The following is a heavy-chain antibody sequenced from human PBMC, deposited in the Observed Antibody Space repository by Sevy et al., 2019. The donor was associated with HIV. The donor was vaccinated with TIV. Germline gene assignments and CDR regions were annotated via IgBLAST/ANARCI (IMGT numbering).Heavy chain of an antibody. J-gene: IGHJ4*02. V-gene: IGHV4-59*01. D-gene: IGHD2-2*01. CDR3: ARDMLGYCSSTSCYAEGYFDY. Sequence: SETLSLTCAVSGGSISSYYWSWIRQPPGKGLEWIGYIYYSGSTNYNPSLTRRVTISVDTSKNQFSLKLSSVTAADTAVYYCARDMLGYCSSTSCYAEGYFDYWGQGTLVTVSS. CDR2: IYYSGST. CDR1: GGSISSYY.